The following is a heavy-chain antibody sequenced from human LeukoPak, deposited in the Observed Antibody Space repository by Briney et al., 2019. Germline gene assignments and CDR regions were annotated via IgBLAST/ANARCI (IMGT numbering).Heavy chain of an antibody. D-gene: IGHD3-16*01. CDR1: GFTFYNYA. CDR3: AKDAGDGGYYYYMDV. Sequence: GGSLRLSCAASGFTFYNYAMSWVRQAPGKGLERVSSISGGGDTTYYADSVKGRFTISRDTSQNTLFLQLNSLRAEDTAIYYCAKDAGDGGYYYYMDVWGKGTPVTVSS. V-gene: IGHV3-23*01. J-gene: IGHJ6*03. CDR2: ISGGGDTT.